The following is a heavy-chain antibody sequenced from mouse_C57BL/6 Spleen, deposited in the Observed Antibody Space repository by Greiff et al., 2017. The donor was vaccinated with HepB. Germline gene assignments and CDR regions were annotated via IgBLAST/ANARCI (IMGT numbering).Heavy chain of an antibody. CDR3: ARLSLNLSLGAMDY. V-gene: IGHV1-69*01. Sequence: QVQLQQPGAELVMPGASVKLSCKASGYTFTSYWMHWVKQRPGQGLEWIGEIDPSDSYTNYNQKFKGKSTLTVDKSSSTAYMQLSSLTSEDSAVYYCARLSLNLSLGAMDYWGQGTSVTVSS. D-gene: IGHD1-2*01. CDR2: IDPSDSYT. CDR1: GYTFTSYW. J-gene: IGHJ4*01.